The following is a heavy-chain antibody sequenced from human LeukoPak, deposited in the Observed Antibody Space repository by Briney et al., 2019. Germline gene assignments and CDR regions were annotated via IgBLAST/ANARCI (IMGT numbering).Heavy chain of an antibody. V-gene: IGHV4-59*01. J-gene: IGHJ5*02. CDR2: IYYSGST. CDR3: ARAGYSSGYL. D-gene: IGHD6-19*01. CDR1: GGSISSYY. Sequence: SETLSLTCTVSGGSISSYYWSWIRKPPGKELEWIGYIYYSGSTNYNPSLKSRVTISVDTSKNQFSLKLSSVTAADTAVYYCARAGYSSGYLWGQGTLVTVSS.